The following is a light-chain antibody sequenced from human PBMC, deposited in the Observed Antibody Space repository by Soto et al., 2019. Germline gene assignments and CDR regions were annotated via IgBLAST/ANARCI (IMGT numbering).Light chain of an antibody. V-gene: IGKV3-20*01. CDR3: QRYGSPRGT. CDR1: QSVSSNY. J-gene: IGKJ1*01. Sequence: EVVLTQSPGTLSLSPGERATLSCRASQSVSSNYLAWCQQKPGQAPRLLIYGASSRATGIPDRFSGSGSGTDFPFTISRGEPKDFAVYYCQRYGSPRGTLGPGTK. CDR2: GAS.